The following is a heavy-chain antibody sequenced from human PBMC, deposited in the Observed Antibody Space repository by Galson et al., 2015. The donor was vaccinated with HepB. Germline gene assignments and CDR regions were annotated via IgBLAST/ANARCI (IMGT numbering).Heavy chain of an antibody. J-gene: IGHJ5*02. V-gene: IGHV3-21*01. CDR3: ARDPRVLWPRPPCWFDP. D-gene: IGHD3-10*01. CDR1: GFIFSDYS. CDR2: ISGSGRFI. Sequence: SLRLSCAASGFIFSDYSMNWVRQAPGKGLEWVSSISGSGRFIYYADSVKGRFTISRDNAKKSLYLQMNNVRADDTAVYYCARDPRVLWPRPPCWFDPWGQGTLVTVSS.